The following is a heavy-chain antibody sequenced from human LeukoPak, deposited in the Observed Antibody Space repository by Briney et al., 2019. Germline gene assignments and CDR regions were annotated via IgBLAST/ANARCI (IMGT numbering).Heavy chain of an antibody. D-gene: IGHD2-15*01. CDR3: ARDHPLLYCSGGSCYSYFDY. J-gene: IGHJ4*02. Sequence: GASVKVSCKASGGTFSSYAISWVRQAPGQGLEWMGRIIPILGIANYAQKFQGRVTITADESTSTAYMELSSLRSEDTAVYYCARDHPLLYCSGGSCYSYFDYWGQGTLVTVSS. CDR1: GGTFSSYA. CDR2: IIPILGIA. V-gene: IGHV1-69*04.